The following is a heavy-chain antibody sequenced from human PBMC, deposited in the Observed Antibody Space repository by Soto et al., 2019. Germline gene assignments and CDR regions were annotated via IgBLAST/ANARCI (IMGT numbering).Heavy chain of an antibody. CDR1: GFTFSSYA. CDR3: ARLAYYGSGDSRFDP. J-gene: IGHJ5*02. Sequence: PGGSLRLSCAASGFTFSSYAMHWVRQAPGKGLKWVAVISYDGSNKYYADSVKGRFTISRDNSKNTLYLQMNSLRAEDTAVYYCARLAYYGSGDSRFDPWGQGPLVTVSS. CDR2: ISYDGSNK. D-gene: IGHD3-10*01. V-gene: IGHV3-30-3*01.